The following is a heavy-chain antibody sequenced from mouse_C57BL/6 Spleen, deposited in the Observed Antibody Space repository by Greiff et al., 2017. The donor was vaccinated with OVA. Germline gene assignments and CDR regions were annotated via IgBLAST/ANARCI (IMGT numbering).Heavy chain of an antibody. J-gene: IGHJ4*01. CDR3: ARLYYDYDVYAMDY. CDR2: IDPSDSET. V-gene: IGHV1-52*01. D-gene: IGHD2-4*01. Sequence: QVQLQQPGAELVRPGSSVKLSCKASGYTFTSYWMHWVKQRPIQGLEWIGNIDPSDSETHYNQKFKDKATLTVDKSSSTAYMQLSSLTSEDSAVYYCARLYYDYDVYAMDYWGRGTSVTVSS. CDR1: GYTFTSYW.